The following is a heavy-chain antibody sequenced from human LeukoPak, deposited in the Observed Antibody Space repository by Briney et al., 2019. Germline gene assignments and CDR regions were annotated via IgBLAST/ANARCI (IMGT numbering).Heavy chain of an antibody. J-gene: IGHJ5*02. D-gene: IGHD3-3*01. CDR3: AREAIFGAFDP. V-gene: IGHV1-18*01. CDR2: ISAYNGNT. Sequence: GASVKVSFKACGYTFTSYGISWVRQAPGQGLEWMGWISAYNGNTNYAQKLHGRVTMTTDTSTSTAYMELRSLRSDDTAVYYCAREAIFGAFDPWGQGTLVTVSS. CDR1: GYTFTSYG.